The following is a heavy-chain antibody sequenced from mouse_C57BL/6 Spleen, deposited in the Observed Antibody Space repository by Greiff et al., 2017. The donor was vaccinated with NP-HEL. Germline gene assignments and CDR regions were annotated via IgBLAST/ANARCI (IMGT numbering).Heavy chain of an antibody. J-gene: IGHJ1*03. CDR2: ISSGGSYT. V-gene: IGHV5-6*01. Sequence: EVHLVESGGDLVKPGGSLKLSCAASGFTFSSYGMSWVRQTPDKRLEWVATISSGGSYTYYPDSVKGRFTISRDNAKNTLYLQMSSLKSEDTAMYYCARHGRNDWYFDVWGTGTTVTVSS. CDR3: ARHGRNDWYFDV. CDR1: GFTFSSYG.